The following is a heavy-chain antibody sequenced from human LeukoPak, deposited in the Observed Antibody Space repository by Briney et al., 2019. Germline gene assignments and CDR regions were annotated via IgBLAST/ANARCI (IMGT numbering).Heavy chain of an antibody. CDR3: ARHRELTQVAPFDY. D-gene: IGHD3-10*01. CDR2: IYPGDSHT. V-gene: IGHV5-51*01. Sequence: GESLKISCKVSGYTFTNYWIGWVRQMPGKGLEWMGIIYPGDSHTRYSPSFQGQVTISADKSISTAYLQWSSLKASDTAMYYCARHRELTQVAPFDYWGQGTLVSLSS. CDR1: GYTFTNYW. J-gene: IGHJ4*02.